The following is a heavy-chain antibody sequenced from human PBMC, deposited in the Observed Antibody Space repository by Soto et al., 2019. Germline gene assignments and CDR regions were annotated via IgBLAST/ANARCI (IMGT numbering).Heavy chain of an antibody. V-gene: IGHV5-51*01. CDR2: IYPGDPDT. D-gene: IGHD6-19*01. J-gene: IGHJ4*02. CDR3: ARRLSTGWFFDF. CDR1: GYSFTSYW. Sequence: GESLKISCKVSGYSFTSYWIGWVRQMPGKGLEWMGIIYPGDPDTRYSPSFQGQVAFSADKSISTAYLQWSGLKASDTAIYYCARRLSTGWFFDFWGQGTLVTVSS.